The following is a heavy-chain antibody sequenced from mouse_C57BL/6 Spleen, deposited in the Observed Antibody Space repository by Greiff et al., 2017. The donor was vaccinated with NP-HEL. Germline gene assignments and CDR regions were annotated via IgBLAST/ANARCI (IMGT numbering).Heavy chain of an antibody. CDR3: AKHSNYNYFDY. CDR1: GFTFSSYT. Sequence: EVKLVESGGGLVKPGGSLKLSCAASGFTFSSYTMSWVRQTPEKRLEWVATISGGGGNTYYPDSVKGRFTISRDNAKNTLYLQMSSLRSEDTALYYCAKHSNYNYFDYWGQGTTLTVSS. CDR2: ISGGGGNT. V-gene: IGHV5-9*01. J-gene: IGHJ2*01. D-gene: IGHD2-5*01.